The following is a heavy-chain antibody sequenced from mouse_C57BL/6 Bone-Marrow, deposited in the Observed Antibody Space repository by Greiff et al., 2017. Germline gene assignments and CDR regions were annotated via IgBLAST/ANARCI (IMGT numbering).Heavy chain of an antibody. Sequence: QVQLQQSGAELVKPGASVKISCKASGYAFSSYWMNWVKQRPGKGLEWIGQIYPGDGDTNYNGKFKGKATLTADKSSSTAYMQLSSLTSEDSAVYFCARSPYYGLFYAMDYWGQGTSVTVSS. CDR3: ARSPYYGLFYAMDY. V-gene: IGHV1-80*01. CDR2: IYPGDGDT. J-gene: IGHJ4*01. CDR1: GYAFSSYW. D-gene: IGHD1-1*01.